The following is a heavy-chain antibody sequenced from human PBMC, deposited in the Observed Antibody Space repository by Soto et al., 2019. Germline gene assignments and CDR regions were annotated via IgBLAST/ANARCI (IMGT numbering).Heavy chain of an antibody. D-gene: IGHD2-15*01. CDR2: ISSSSSYI. J-gene: IGHJ6*02. CDR3: ARDQCSGGSCDPGMDV. Sequence: LRLSCAASGFTFSSYSMNWVRQAPWKVLEWVSSISSSSSYIYYADSVKGRFTISRDNAKNSLYLQMNSLRAEDTAVYYCARDQCSGGSCDPGMDVWGQGTTVTVSS. V-gene: IGHV3-21*01. CDR1: GFTFSSYS.